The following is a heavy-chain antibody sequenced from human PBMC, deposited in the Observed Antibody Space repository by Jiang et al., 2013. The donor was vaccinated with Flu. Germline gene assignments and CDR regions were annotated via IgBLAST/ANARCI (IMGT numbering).Heavy chain of an antibody. D-gene: IGHD3-10*01. CDR1: GYTFTSYY. V-gene: IGHV1-46*01. CDR2: INPSGGST. CDR3: ARDQESHYGSGSYYRFDY. Sequence: VQLVESGAEVKKPGASVKVSCKASGYTFTSYYMHWVRQAPGQGLEWMGIINPSGGSTSYAQKFQGRVTMTRDTSTSTVYMELSSLRSEDTAVYYCARDQESHYGSGSYYRFDYWGQGTLVTVSS. J-gene: IGHJ4*02.